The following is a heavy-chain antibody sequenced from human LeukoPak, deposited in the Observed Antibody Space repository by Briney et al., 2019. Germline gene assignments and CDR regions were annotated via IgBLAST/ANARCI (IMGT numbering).Heavy chain of an antibody. CDR1: GGSISTYY. CDR3: ARTVGALYDAFNI. CDR2: IYYSGST. V-gene: IGHV4-59*08. D-gene: IGHD1-26*01. J-gene: IGHJ3*02. Sequence: PSETLSLTCTVSGGSISTYYWSWLRQPPGKGLEWIGYIYYSGSTNYNPSFKSRVTISVDTSKNQFSLKLSSVTAADTAVYYCARTVGALYDAFNIWGQGTMVTVSS.